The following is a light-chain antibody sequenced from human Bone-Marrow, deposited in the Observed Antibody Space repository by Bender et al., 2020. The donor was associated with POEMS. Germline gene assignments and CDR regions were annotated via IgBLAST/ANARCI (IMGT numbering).Light chain of an antibody. Sequence: SFDLTQPPSVSVSPGQTVAIACSGDTLGDRYVSWYQQKPGQSPVLVMYQDKKRPSGIPNRFSCYKCGNAATLAIRVTQALDEADYYCQAWDGSTGVFGTGTKVTVL. V-gene: IGLV3-1*01. J-gene: IGLJ1*01. CDR3: QAWDGSTGV. CDR1: TLGDRY. CDR2: QDK.